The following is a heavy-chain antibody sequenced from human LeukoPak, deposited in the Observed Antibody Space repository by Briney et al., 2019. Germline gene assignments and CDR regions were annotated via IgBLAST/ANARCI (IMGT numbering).Heavy chain of an antibody. CDR1: GFTFSSYA. CDR2: ISGSGGST. J-gene: IGHJ4*02. Sequence: PGGSLRPSCAASGFTFSSYAMSWVRQAPGKGLEWVSAISGSGGSTYYADSVKGRFTISRDNSKNTLYLQMNSLRAEDTAVYYCAKMYCSSTSCLWGPYYFDYWGQGTLVTVSS. V-gene: IGHV3-23*01. D-gene: IGHD2-2*01. CDR3: AKMYCSSTSCLWGPYYFDY.